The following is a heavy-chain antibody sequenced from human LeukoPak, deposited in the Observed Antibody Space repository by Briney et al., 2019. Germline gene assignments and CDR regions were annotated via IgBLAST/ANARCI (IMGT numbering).Heavy chain of an antibody. J-gene: IGHJ4*02. Sequence: GGSLRLSCAASGITLDDYGMSWVRQAPGKGLEWVSGINWNGGSTGYADSVKGRFTISRDNGKNSRYLQMNSLRAEDTALYYCARGGDSSGSYFDYWGQGTLVTVSS. D-gene: IGHD3-22*01. CDR3: ARGGDSSGSYFDY. CDR1: GITLDDYG. CDR2: INWNGGST. V-gene: IGHV3-20*04.